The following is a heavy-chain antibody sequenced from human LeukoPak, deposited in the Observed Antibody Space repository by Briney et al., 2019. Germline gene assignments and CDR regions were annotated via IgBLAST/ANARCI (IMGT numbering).Heavy chain of an antibody. V-gene: IGHV4-38-2*01. Sequence: SETLSLTCAVSGYSISSGYYWGWIRQPPGKGLEWIGSIYHSGSTYYNPSLRSRVTISVDTSKNQFSLKLSSVTAADTAVYYCARAGYDILTRVIDYWGQGTLVTVSS. CDR1: GYSISSGYY. D-gene: IGHD3-9*01. CDR3: ARAGYDILTRVIDY. J-gene: IGHJ4*02. CDR2: IYHSGST.